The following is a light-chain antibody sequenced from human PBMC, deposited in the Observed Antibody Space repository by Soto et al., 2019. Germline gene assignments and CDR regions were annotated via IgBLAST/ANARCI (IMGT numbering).Light chain of an antibody. Sequence: ESVRTQSPATLSVSPGEGATLSCRASQGIGGTLAWYQHKPGQAPRLLIFGASSRATGISDRFSGSGSGTDFTLTISSLEPEDFAVYYCQQYGRSPRTFGQGTKVDIK. V-gene: IGKV3-20*01. CDR3: QQYGRSPRT. J-gene: IGKJ1*01. CDR2: GAS. CDR1: QGIGGT.